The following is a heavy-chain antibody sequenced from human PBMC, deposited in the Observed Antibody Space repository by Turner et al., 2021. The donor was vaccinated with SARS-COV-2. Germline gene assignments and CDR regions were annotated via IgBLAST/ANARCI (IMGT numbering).Heavy chain of an antibody. D-gene: IGHD6-19*01. CDR1: GFTFSSYW. Sequence: EVQLVESGGGLVQPGGSLRLSCAASGFTFSSYWMSWVRQAPGKGLEWVANIKQDGSEKYYVDSVKGRFTISRDNAKNSLYLQMNSLRAEDTAVYYCARGSPQGWYVPVFDYWGQGTLVTVSS. V-gene: IGHV3-7*01. CDR3: ARGSPQGWYVPVFDY. CDR2: IKQDGSEK. J-gene: IGHJ4*02.